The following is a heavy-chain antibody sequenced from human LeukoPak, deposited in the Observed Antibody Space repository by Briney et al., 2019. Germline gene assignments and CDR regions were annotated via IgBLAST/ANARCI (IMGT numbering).Heavy chain of an antibody. CDR2: IWYDGSNK. Sequence: QPGRSLRLSCAASGFTFSSYGMHWVRQAPGKGLEWVAVIWYDGSNKYYADSVKGRFTISRDNSKNTLYLQMNSLRAEDTAVYYCAKNYHSGRGTNDAFDIWSQGTMVTVSS. D-gene: IGHD1-26*01. CDR3: AKNYHSGRGTNDAFDI. CDR1: GFTFSSYG. V-gene: IGHV3-33*06. J-gene: IGHJ3*02.